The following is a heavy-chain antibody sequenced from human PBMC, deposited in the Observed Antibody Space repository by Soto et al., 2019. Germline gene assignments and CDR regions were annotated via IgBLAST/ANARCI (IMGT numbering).Heavy chain of an antibody. J-gene: IGHJ4*02. D-gene: IGHD2-15*01. CDR1: GAYMRNDYYY. CDR3: ARWVEVSLDYFDS. CDR2: MHHSGRT. Sequence: QVQLQESGPGLVKPSETLSLTCTVSGAYMRNDYYYWSWVRQNPGKDLEWIGHMHHSGRTHYNQSLKSRVDISVDTSKNQFSLYLNSVTAADTAVYYCARWVEVSLDYFDSWGQGTPVTVSS. V-gene: IGHV4-31*03.